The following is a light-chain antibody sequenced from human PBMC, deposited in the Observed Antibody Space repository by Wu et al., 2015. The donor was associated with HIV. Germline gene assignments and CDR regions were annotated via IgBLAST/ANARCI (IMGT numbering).Light chain of an antibody. CDR2: DAS. V-gene: IGKV3-20*01. CDR1: QTVSSNY. Sequence: EIVLTQSPGTLSLSPGERATLSCRASQTVSSNYLAWYQQKPGQAPRLLIYDASSRATGIPDRFSGSGSGTDFTLTISRLEPEDFAVYYYQHYGNSPLYSFGQGTKLEIK. CDR3: QHYGNSPLYS. J-gene: IGKJ2*03.